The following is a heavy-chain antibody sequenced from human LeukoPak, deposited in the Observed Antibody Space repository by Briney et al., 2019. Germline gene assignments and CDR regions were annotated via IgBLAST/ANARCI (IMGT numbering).Heavy chain of an antibody. CDR1: GGSISSYY. V-gene: IGHV4-59*01. Sequence: ASETLSLTCTVSGGSISSYYWSWIRQPPGKGLEWIGYIYYSGSTNYNPSLKSRVTISVDTPKNQFSLKLSSVTAADTAVYYCARGLNRYYFDYWGQGTLVTVSS. CDR3: ARGLNRYYFDY. D-gene: IGHD3-16*01. CDR2: IYYSGST. J-gene: IGHJ4*02.